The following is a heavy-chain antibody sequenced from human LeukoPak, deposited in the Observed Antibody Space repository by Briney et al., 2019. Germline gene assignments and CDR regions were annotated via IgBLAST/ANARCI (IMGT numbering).Heavy chain of an antibody. J-gene: IGHJ4*02. D-gene: IGHD2-2*01. CDR2: IHYSGGT. V-gene: IGHV4-59*08. Sequence: PSETLSLTCTVSGGSISSYYWSWIRQPPGKGLEWIGYIHYSGGTNYNPSLKSRVTISMDTSKNQLSLRLSSVTAADTAVYYCARFLDIVVVPAARSFDYWGQGTLVTVSS. CDR1: GGSISSYY. CDR3: ARFLDIVVVPAARSFDY.